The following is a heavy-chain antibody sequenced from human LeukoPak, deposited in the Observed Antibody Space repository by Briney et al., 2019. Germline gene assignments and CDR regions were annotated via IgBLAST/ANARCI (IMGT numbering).Heavy chain of an antibody. J-gene: IGHJ4*02. D-gene: IGHD5-18*01. CDR3: VRVGYSYGYGDRKHFDY. CDR1: GFTVSSNY. V-gene: IGHV3-66*02. Sequence: GGSLRLSCAASGFTVSSNYMSWVRQAPGKGLEWVSIIYSGGGTYYADSVKGRFTISRDNSKNTLYLQMNSLRAEDTAVYFCVRVGYSYGYGDRKHFDYWGQGTLVTVSS. CDR2: IYSGGGT.